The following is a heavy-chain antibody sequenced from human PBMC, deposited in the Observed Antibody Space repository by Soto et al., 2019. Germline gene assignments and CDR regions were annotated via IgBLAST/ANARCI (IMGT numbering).Heavy chain of an antibody. CDR1: GDSVSNNSGA. CDR3: ARDRAVAGTYYYGTDV. J-gene: IGHJ6*02. CDR2: TYYRSKWFN. V-gene: IGHV6-1*01. D-gene: IGHD6-19*01. Sequence: SQTLSLPCAISGDSVSNNSGAWNWIRQSPSRGLEWLGRTYYRSKWFNDYAVSVKSRMTINPDTSKNQFSLQLNSVTPEDTAVYYCARDRAVAGTYYYGTDVWGQGTTVTVSS.